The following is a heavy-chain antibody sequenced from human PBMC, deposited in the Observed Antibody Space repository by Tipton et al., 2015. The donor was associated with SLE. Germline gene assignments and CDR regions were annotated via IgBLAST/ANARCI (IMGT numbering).Heavy chain of an antibody. CDR1: GGSFSGYY. J-gene: IGHJ4*02. D-gene: IGHD2-2*01. V-gene: IGHV4-34*09. CDR3: ARATRDQAWY. CDR2: VYHSGST. Sequence: LRLSCAVYGGSFSGYYWNWIRQPPGKGLEWIGTVYHSGSTYYNPSLKSRVTISVDTSKNQFSLKLSSVTAADTAVYYCARATRDQAWYWGQGTLVTVSS.